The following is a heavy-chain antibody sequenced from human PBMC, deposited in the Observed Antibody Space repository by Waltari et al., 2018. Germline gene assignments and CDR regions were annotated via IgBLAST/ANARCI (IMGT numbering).Heavy chain of an antibody. V-gene: IGHV3-53*04. Sequence: EVQLVESGGGLVQPGGSLRLSCAASGFTVSSNYMSWVRQARGKGLEWVSVIYSGGSTYYADSVKGRFTISRHNSKNTLYLQMNSLRAEDTAVYYCARTYSGYDSYYYYGMDVWGQGTTVTVSS. CDR1: GFTVSSNY. CDR2: IYSGGST. CDR3: ARTYSGYDSYYYYGMDV. J-gene: IGHJ6*02. D-gene: IGHD5-12*01.